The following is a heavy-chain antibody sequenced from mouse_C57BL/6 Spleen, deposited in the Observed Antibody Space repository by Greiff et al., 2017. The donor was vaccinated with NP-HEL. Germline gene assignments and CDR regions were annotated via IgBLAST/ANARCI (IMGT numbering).Heavy chain of an antibody. CDR1: GFTFSSYG. V-gene: IGHV5-6*02. CDR2: ISSGGSYT. D-gene: IGHD2-4*01. Sequence: EVKLMESGGDLVKPGGSQKLSCAASGFTFSSYGMSWVRQTPDKRLEWVATISSGGSYTYYPDSVKGRFTISRDNAKNTLYLQMSSLKSEDTAMYYCARRADDYDSYYFDYWGQGTTLTVSS. J-gene: IGHJ2*01. CDR3: ARRADDYDSYYFDY.